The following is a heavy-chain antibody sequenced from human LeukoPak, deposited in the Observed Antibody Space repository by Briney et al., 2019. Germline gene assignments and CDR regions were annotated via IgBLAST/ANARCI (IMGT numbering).Heavy chain of an antibody. J-gene: IGHJ4*02. V-gene: IGHV4-34*01. CDR2: INHSGST. CDR1: GGSFSGYY. CDR3: ARGSGYSYGTDFDY. D-gene: IGHD5-18*01. Sequence: PSETLPLTCAVYGGSFSGYYWSWIRQPPGKGLEWIGEINHSGSTNYNPSLKSRVTISVDTSKNQFSLKLSSVTAADTAVYYCARGSGYSYGTDFDYWGQGTLVTVSS.